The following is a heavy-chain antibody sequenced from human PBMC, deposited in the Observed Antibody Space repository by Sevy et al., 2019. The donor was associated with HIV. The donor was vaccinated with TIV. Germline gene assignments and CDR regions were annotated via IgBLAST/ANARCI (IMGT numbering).Heavy chain of an antibody. D-gene: IGHD6-13*01. Sequence: SETLSLTCTVSGGSISSYYWSWIRQPPGKGLEWIGDIYYSGRTNYNPSLKSRVTISVETSKNQFSLKLSSVTAADTAVYYCAREDIAAALTGGWFDPWGQGTLVTVSS. CDR1: GGSISSYY. CDR3: AREDIAAALTGGWFDP. CDR2: IYYSGRT. J-gene: IGHJ5*02. V-gene: IGHV4-59*01.